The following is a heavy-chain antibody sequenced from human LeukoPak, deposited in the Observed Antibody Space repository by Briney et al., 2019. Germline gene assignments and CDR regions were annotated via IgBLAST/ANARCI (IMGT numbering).Heavy chain of an antibody. D-gene: IGHD3-22*01. Sequence: ASVKVSCKASGYTFTSYGISWVRQAPGQGLEWMGWISAYNGNTNYAQKLQGRVTMTTDTSTSTAYMELSRLRSDDTAVYYCAKGRAGNYYYDSSDYWGQGTLVTVSS. V-gene: IGHV1-18*01. CDR3: AKGRAGNYYYDSSDY. CDR1: GYTFTSYG. J-gene: IGHJ4*02. CDR2: ISAYNGNT.